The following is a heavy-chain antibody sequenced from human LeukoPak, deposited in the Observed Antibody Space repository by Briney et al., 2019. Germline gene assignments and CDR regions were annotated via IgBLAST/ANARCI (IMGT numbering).Heavy chain of an antibody. Sequence: ASVKVSCKASVYTFTSYAMNSVPRAPGQGLEWMGWIKTNTGNPTNTQALTGRFVFSLDSSVSTAYLQISSLKAEDTAVYYCARDRSDSSGWKRRPLDYWGEGTLVTVSS. D-gene: IGHD6-19*01. J-gene: IGHJ4*02. CDR2: IKTNTGNP. CDR1: VYTFTSYA. V-gene: IGHV7-4-1*02. CDR3: ARDRSDSSGWKRRPLDY.